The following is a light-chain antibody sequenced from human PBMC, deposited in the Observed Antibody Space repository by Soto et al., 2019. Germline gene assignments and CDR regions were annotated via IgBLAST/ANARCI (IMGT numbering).Light chain of an antibody. J-gene: IGLJ3*02. CDR3: CSYAGSSTLV. V-gene: IGLV2-14*03. Sequence: QSALTQPASVSGSPGQSIAISCTGTSSDVGGYNSVSWYQHHPGKAPKLMIYDVNYRPSGISDRFSGSKSGNTASLTISGLQAEDEADYYCCSYAGSSTLVFGGGTKVTVL. CDR2: DVN. CDR1: SSDVGGYNS.